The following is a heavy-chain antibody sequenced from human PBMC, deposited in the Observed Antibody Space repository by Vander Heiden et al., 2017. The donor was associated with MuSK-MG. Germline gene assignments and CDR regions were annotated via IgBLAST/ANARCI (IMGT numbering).Heavy chain of an antibody. Sequence: QLQLQESGPGLVKPSETLSLTRTVSGGSLSSSSYYSGWIRQPPGQGLEGIGSIYYSGSTYYNPSLKSRVTISVDTYKNQFSLKLSSVTAADTAVYYCAGPSGSYFDYYYYMDVWGKGTTVTVSS. D-gene: IGHD1-26*01. CDR2: IYYSGST. CDR3: AGPSGSYFDYYYYMDV. CDR1: GGSLSSSSYY. J-gene: IGHJ6*03. V-gene: IGHV4-39*01.